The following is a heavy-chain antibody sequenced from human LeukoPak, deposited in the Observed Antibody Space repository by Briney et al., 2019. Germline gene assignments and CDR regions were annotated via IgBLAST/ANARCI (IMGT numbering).Heavy chain of an antibody. CDR3: ARRSRGNIAANSYYFDY. D-gene: IGHD6-13*01. CDR2: IYYSGST. Sequence: PSEALSLTCAVYGGSFSGYYWSWIRQPPGKGLEWIGYIYYSGSTNYNPSLKSRVTISVDTSKNQFSLKLSSVTAADTAVYYCARRSRGNIAANSYYFDYWGQGTLVTVSS. CDR1: GGSFSGYY. V-gene: IGHV4-59*01. J-gene: IGHJ4*02.